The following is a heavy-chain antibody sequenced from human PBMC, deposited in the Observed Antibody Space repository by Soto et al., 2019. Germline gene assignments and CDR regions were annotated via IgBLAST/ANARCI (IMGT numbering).Heavy chain of an antibody. J-gene: IGHJ5*02. CDR2: MNPNSGNT. CDR1: GYTFTSYD. D-gene: IGHD6-13*01. V-gene: IGHV1-8*01. Sequence: QVQLVQSGAEVKKPGASVKVSCKASGYTFTSYDINWVRQATGQGLEWMGWMNPNSGNTGYAQKFHGRITRTRNTSISTDYMEMRSLRSEDTAVYYCARERGIAAAGTRWFDPWGQGTMVTVSS. CDR3: ARERGIAAAGTRWFDP.